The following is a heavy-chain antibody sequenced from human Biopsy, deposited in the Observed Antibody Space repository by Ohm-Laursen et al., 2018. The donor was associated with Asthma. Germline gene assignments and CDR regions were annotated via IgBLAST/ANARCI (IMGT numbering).Heavy chain of an antibody. CDR2: ILPTLGTS. J-gene: IGHJ4*02. V-gene: IGHV1-69*13. CDR3: ATPPVGSISYFDS. D-gene: IGHD1-26*01. CDR1: GGTFSTFT. Sequence: SVKVSCKASGGTFSTFTITWVRQAPGQALEWMGGILPTLGTSNYAQKFQGRVTITADESTRTAYMELSSLRSEDTAVYYCATPPVGSISYFDSWGQGTLVTVSS.